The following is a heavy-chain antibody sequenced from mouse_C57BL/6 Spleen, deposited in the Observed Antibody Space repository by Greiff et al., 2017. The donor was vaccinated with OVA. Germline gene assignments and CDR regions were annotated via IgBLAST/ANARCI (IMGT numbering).Heavy chain of an antibody. J-gene: IGHJ3*01. CDR1: GYTFTSYW. V-gene: IGHV1-7*01. Sequence: QVQLQQSGAELVKPGASVKLSCKASGYTFTSYWMHWVKQRPGQGLEWIGYINPSSGYTNYNQKFKGKATLTADKSSSTAYMQLSSLTYEDSAVYYCATLIATVPFAYWGQGTLVTVSA. CDR3: ATLIATVPFAY. D-gene: IGHD1-1*01. CDR2: INPSSGYT.